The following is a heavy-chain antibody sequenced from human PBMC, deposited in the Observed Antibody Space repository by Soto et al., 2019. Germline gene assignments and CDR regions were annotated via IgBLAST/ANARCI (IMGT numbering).Heavy chain of an antibody. CDR1: GYTFASYD. CDR2: MNPNSGNT. J-gene: IGHJ3*02. D-gene: IGHD3-10*01. CDR3: ATSDVLLWFGETDAFDI. Sequence: GASVKVSCKASGYTFASYDINWVRQATGQGLEWMGWMNPNSGNTGYAQKFQGRLTITKDTSKNQVVLTMTNMDPVDTATYYCATSDVLLWFGETDAFDIWGQGTMVTVS. V-gene: IGHV1-8*01.